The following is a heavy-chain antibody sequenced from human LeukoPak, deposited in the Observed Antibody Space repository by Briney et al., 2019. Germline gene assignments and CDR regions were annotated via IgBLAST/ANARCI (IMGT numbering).Heavy chain of an antibody. V-gene: IGHV4-38-2*01. J-gene: IGHJ3*02. CDR3: ARRSYDSSGFQADEAFDI. CDR2: IYHSGST. Sequence: SETLSLTCAVSGYSISSGYYWGWIRQPPGKGLEWIGSIYHSGSTYYNPSLRSRVTISVDTSKNQFSQKLSSVTAADTAVYYCARRSYDSSGFQADEAFDIWGQGTMVTVSS. D-gene: IGHD3-22*01. CDR1: GYSISSGYY.